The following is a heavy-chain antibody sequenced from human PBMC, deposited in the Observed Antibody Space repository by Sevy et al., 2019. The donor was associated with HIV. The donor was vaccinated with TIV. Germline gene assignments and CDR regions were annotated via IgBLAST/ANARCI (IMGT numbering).Heavy chain of an antibody. V-gene: IGHV3-74*01. J-gene: IGHJ4*02. CDR1: GFTFGSFW. D-gene: IGHD1-26*01. CDR3: VRGTAEWAGIDF. CDR2: INNGGTYM. Sequence: GGSLRLSCAASGFTFGSFWMHWVRQGPEKGLVWVSRINNGGTYMDYADSVKGRFTISRDDAKSTLYLQMGNLGAEDTGLYYCVRGTAEWAGIDFWGQGALVTVS.